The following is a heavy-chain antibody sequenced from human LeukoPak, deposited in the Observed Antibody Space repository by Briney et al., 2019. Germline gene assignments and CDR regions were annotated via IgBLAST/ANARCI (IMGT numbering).Heavy chain of an antibody. CDR1: GFTFSSYW. CDR3: ARGLSAHYDFWSGSLYYFDY. D-gene: IGHD3-3*01. CDR2: ITSDGSST. Sequence: PGGSLRLSCAASGFTFSSYWMYWVRQAPGKGLGWVSRITSDGSSTSYADSVKGRCTTSRDKAKNTLYLQMNRLRAEDTAVYYCARGLSAHYDFWSGSLYYFDYWGQGTLVTVSS. V-gene: IGHV3-74*01. J-gene: IGHJ4*02.